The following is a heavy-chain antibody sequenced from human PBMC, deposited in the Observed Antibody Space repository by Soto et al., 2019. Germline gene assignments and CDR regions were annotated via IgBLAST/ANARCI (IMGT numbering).Heavy chain of an antibody. D-gene: IGHD1-1*01. CDR2: VYWDDDE. V-gene: IGHV2-5*02. Sequence: SEPTLVNPTQTLTMTCTDRGFSLTNDGVGVGWVRQPPGKALEWLTLVYWDDDERYSRSLQSRLTIRRDTSRNKVVVTLTIVDPVDTDTYYFVRHDSRGRYFDFWGQ. J-gene: IGHJ4*02. CDR1: GFSLTNDGVG. CDR3: VRHDSRGRYFDF.